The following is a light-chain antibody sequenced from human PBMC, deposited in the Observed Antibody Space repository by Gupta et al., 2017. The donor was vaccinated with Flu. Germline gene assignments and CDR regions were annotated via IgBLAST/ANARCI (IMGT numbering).Light chain of an antibody. J-gene: IGLJ2*01. CDR2: AKN. Sequence: SSELTQDPAVSVALGQTVRITCQGDSLRNSYASWYQQKPGQAPVLVIYAKNIRPSGIPDRFSGCSSGNTASLTIAVAQAEEEADYYSNSQDSTENQQTVFGGGTRLTVL. V-gene: IGLV3-19*01. CDR1: SLRNSY. CDR3: NSQDSTENQQTV.